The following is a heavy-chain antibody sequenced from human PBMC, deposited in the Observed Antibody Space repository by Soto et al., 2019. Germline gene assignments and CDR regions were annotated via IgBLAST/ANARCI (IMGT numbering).Heavy chain of an antibody. CDR3: ARGDGYIYGNTFDS. D-gene: IGHD5-18*01. V-gene: IGHV3-30*04. J-gene: IGHJ4*02. CDR2: ISYDGSSK. Sequence: QVQLVESGGGVVQPGRSLRLSCAASGFTFNNYAMHWVRQAPGKGLEWVTFISYDGSSKYYADSVTGRFTISRDNSRNTLYLQTNSLRAEDTAVYYCARGDGYIYGNTFDSWGQGTLVTVSS. CDR1: GFTFNNYA.